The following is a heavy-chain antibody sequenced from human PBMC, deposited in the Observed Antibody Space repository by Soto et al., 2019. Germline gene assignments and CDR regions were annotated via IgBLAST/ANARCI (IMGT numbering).Heavy chain of an antibody. CDR1: GFTFSLHA. D-gene: IGHD6-19*01. CDR2: ISYDGSNK. CDR3: ARERAVAGKFDY. Sequence: GGSLRLSCAASGFTFSLHAMHWVRQAPGKGLEWVVVISYDGSNKYYADSVKGRFTISRDNSNNTQYLQMNSLRAEDTAVYYCARERAVAGKFDYWGQGTLVTVSS. J-gene: IGHJ4*02. V-gene: IGHV3-30-3*01.